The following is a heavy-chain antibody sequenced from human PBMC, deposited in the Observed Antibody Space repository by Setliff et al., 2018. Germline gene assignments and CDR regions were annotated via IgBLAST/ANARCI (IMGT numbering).Heavy chain of an antibody. CDR1: GGSISSYY. CDR3: ARGNNWEPDAFDV. CDR2: IYYSGST. J-gene: IGHJ3*01. Sequence: PSETLSLTCTVSGGSISSYYWSWIRQPPGKGLEWIAYIYYSGSTNYNPSLKSRVTISVDTSKNQFSLTLSSVTAADTAVYYCARGNNWEPDAFDVWGQGTMVTVSS. D-gene: IGHD1-20*01. V-gene: IGHV4-59*01.